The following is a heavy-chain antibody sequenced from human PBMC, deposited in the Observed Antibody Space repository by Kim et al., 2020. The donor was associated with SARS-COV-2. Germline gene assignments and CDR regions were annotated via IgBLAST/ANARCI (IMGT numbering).Heavy chain of an antibody. CDR3: VRERTGSFQFDY. J-gene: IGHJ4*02. CDR1: GYTLADYH. D-gene: IGHD3-10*01. CDR2: INPGGGA. V-gene: IGHV1-46*01. Sequence: ASVKVSCKASGYTLADYHMHWVRQAPGQGLEWMGMINPGGGASSAQKFQGRATMTRDTPTNTLYMELISLRSDDTAVYYCVRERTGSFQFDYWGQGTVVT.